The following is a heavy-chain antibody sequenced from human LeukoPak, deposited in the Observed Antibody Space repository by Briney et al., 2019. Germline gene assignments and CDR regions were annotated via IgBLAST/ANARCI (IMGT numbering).Heavy chain of an antibody. CDR1: GFTVFNYW. CDR2: IKQDRSEK. Sequence: GGSLRLSCAASGFTVFNYWMSWVRQAPGKGLELVANIKQDRSEKYYVDSVKGRFTISRDNAKNSLYLQMNSLRAEDTAVYYCARLREIPVFGVVTKSTSYFDYWGQGTLVTVSS. J-gene: IGHJ4*02. D-gene: IGHD3-3*01. CDR3: ARLREIPVFGVVTKSTSYFDY. V-gene: IGHV3-7*01.